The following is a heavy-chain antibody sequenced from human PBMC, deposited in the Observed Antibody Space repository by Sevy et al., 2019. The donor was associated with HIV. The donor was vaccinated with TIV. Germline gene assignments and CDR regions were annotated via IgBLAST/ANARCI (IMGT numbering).Heavy chain of an antibody. CDR2: VRGKSNGGAT. D-gene: IGHD5-12*01. V-gene: IGHV3-49*04. J-gene: IGHJ4*02. CDR1: GITLGDHA. Sequence: GGSLRLSCTISGITLGDHALSWVRQAPGKGLEWVGLVRGKSNGGATEYAASVKGRFTISRDDSKSIAYLQMNRLKIADTAVYFCTRDLNICYDYKGVFDYWGQGTLVTVSS. CDR3: TRDLNICYDYKGVFDY.